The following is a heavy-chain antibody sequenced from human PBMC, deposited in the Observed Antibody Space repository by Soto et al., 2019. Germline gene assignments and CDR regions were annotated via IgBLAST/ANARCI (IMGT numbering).Heavy chain of an antibody. J-gene: IGHJ4*02. CDR3: AKGMNGGKLSYFDY. Sequence: GGSLRLSCASSGFTFSSYGMRWVRQATGKGLEWVAVTSYDGSNKYYADSVKGRFTISRDNSKNTLYLQMNSLTPEDTAVYYCAKGMNGGKLSYFDYRGQGTRVTVSS. CDR1: GFTFSSYG. D-gene: IGHD2-15*01. CDR2: TSYDGSNK. V-gene: IGHV3-30*18.